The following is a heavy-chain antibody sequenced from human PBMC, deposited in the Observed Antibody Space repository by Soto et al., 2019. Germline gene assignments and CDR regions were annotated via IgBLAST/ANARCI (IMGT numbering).Heavy chain of an antibody. V-gene: IGHV3-30-3*01. Sequence: QVQLVESGGGVVQPGRSLRLSCAASGFTFSSYVMHWVRQAPGKGREWVAVISYDGSNKYYADSVKGRFTISRDNSKKTLYLQMNSLRAEDTAVYYCAREGSSTQLDYWGQGTLVTVSS. CDR3: AREGSSTQLDY. D-gene: IGHD6-13*01. J-gene: IGHJ4*02. CDR2: ISYDGSNK. CDR1: GFTFSSYV.